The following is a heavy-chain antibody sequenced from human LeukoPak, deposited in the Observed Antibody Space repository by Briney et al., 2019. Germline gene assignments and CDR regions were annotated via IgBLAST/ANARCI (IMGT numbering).Heavy chain of an antibody. CDR1: GYTFTGYY. V-gene: IGHV1-2*04. J-gene: IGHJ6*02. CDR2: INPNSGGT. CDR3: ARDKDSSSSANYYYGMDV. Sequence: GASVKVSCTASGYTFTGYYMHWVRQAPGQGLEWMGWINPNSGGTNYAQKFQGWVTMTRDTSISTAYMELSRLRSDDTAVYYCARDKDSSSSANYYYGMDVWGQGTTVTVSS. D-gene: IGHD6-6*01.